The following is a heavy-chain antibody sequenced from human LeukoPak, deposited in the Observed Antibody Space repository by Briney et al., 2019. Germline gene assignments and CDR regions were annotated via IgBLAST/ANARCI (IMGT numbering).Heavy chain of an antibody. CDR3: AREGTTVTDYYYYMDV. V-gene: IGHV1-2*02. CDR2: INPNSGGT. J-gene: IGHJ6*03. CDR1: GYTFTGYY. Sequence: ASVKVSCKASGYTFTGYYMHWGRQAPGQGLEGLGWINPNSGGTNYAQKFQGRVTMTRDTSISTAYIELSRLRSDDTAVYYCAREGTTVTDYYYYMDVWGKGTTVTVSS. D-gene: IGHD4-11*01.